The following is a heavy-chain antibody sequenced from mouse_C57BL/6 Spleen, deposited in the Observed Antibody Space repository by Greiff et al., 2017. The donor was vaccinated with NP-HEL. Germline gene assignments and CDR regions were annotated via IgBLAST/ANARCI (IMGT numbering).Heavy chain of an antibody. V-gene: IGHV8-8*01. CDR3: ARIVGYDPFAY. D-gene: IGHD2-3*01. CDR2: IWWDDDK. Sequence: QVTLKVCGPGVFPPSQDPRLACSFSGVSIDPFGLGGGWVRPPSGKGLEWLAHIWWDDDKYYNPALKSRLTISKDTSKNQVFLKIANVDTADTATYYCARIVGYDPFAYWGQGTLVTVSA. CDR1: GVSIDPFGLG. J-gene: IGHJ3*01.